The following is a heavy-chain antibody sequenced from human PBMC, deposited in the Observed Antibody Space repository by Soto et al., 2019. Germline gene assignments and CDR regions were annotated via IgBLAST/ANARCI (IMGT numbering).Heavy chain of an antibody. J-gene: IGHJ5*02. V-gene: IGHV4-39*01. CDR2: IYYSGST. CDR3: ARKFHFAAAGTGDWFDP. CDR1: GGSISSSSYY. Sequence: SETLSLTCTVSGGSISSSSYYWGWIRQPPGKGLEWIGSIYYSGSTYYNPSLKSRVTISVDTSKNQFSLKLSSVTAADTAVYYCARKFHFAAAGTGDWFDPWGQGTLVTVSS. D-gene: IGHD6-13*01.